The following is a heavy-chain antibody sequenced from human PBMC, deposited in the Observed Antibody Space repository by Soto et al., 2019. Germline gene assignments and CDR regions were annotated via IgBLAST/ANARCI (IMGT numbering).Heavy chain of an antibody. J-gene: IGHJ3*02. CDR2: IYYSGST. Sequence: PSETLSLTCTVSGGSISSSSYYWGWIRQPPGKGLEWIGSIYYSGSTYYNPSLKSRVTISVDTSKNQFSLKLSSVTAADTAVYYYAIGVKRYPYDISGQRTTVIVSS. CDR1: GGSISSSSYY. V-gene: IGHV4-39*01. CDR3: AIGVKRYPYDI. D-gene: IGHD3-9*01.